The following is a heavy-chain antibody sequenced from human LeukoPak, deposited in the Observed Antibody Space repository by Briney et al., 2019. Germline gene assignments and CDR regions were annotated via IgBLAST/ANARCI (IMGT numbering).Heavy chain of an antibody. CDR1: GFTFSTYS. J-gene: IGHJ4*02. CDR2: ISSSSSYI. Sequence: GGSLRLSCAASGFTFSTYSMNWLRQAPGKGLEWVSSISSSSSYIYYPDSVKGRFTISRDNAKNSLYLQMNSLRAEDTAVYYCARDAPVNCSGGSCYAPIDYWGQGTLVTVSS. CDR3: ARDAPVNCSGGSCYAPIDY. V-gene: IGHV3-21*01. D-gene: IGHD2-15*01.